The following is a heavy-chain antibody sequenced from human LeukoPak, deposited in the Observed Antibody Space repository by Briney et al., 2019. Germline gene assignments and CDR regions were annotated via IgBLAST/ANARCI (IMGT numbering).Heavy chain of an antibody. J-gene: IGHJ4*02. V-gene: IGHV3-23*01. CDR2: ISGSGDST. Sequence: PGGSLRLSCTASGFTFSSFAMSWVRPAPGKGLDWVSAISGSGDSTSYADSVRGRFIISRDNSKNTLYLQMDSLRDEDTAVYYCATNRTTGGHRFDYWGQGTLVTVSS. CDR3: ATNRTTGGHRFDY. CDR1: GFTFSSFA. D-gene: IGHD1-1*01.